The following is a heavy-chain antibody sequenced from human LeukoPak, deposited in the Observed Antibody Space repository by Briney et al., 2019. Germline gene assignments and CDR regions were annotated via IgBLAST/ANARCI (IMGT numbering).Heavy chain of an antibody. CDR3: ARAPSPDYDILTGYYNGNWFDP. V-gene: IGHV1-2*02. Sequence: PGASVKVSCKASGYTFTGYYMHWVRQAPGQGLEWMGWINPNSGGTNYAQKFQGRVTMTRDTSISTAYMELSRLRSDDTAVYYCARAPSPDYDILTGYYNGNWFDPWGQGTLVTVSS. CDR1: GYTFTGYY. D-gene: IGHD3-9*01. J-gene: IGHJ5*02. CDR2: INPNSGGT.